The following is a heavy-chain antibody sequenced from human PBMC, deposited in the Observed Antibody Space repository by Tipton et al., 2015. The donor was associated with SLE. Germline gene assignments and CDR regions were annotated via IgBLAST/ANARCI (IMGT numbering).Heavy chain of an antibody. CDR2: INHSGST. V-gene: IGHV4-34*01. CDR3: ARNLRQLVPNSQNY. Sequence: TLSLTCDVYGGSFSDYYWMWIRQPPGKGLEWIGEINHSGSTICNPSLVSRVTISIDTSKNQFSLKLSSVTAADTAVYYCARNLRQLVPNSQNYWGQGTLVTVSS. J-gene: IGHJ4*02. D-gene: IGHD6-6*01. CDR1: GGSFSDYY.